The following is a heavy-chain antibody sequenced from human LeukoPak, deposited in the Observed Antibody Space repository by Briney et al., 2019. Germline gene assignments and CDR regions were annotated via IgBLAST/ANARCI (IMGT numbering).Heavy chain of an antibody. CDR3: ARGGYCSSTSCPLIYYYYYYMDV. Sequence: ASVKVSCYASGYSFTSYYMHWVRQAPGQGLEWMGIIKPSGGSTSYAQKFQGRVTMTRDTSTSTVYMELSSLRSEDTAVYYCARGGYCSSTSCPLIYYYYYYMDVWGKGTTVTISS. J-gene: IGHJ6*03. CDR2: IKPSGGST. D-gene: IGHD2-2*01. CDR1: GYSFTSYY. V-gene: IGHV1-46*01.